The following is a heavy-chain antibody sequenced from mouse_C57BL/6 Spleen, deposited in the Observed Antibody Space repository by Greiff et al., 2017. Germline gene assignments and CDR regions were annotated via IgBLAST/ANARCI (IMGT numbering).Heavy chain of an antibody. J-gene: IGHJ2*01. V-gene: IGHV5-9*01. CDR2: ISGGGGNT. CDR3: ARHVWDYFDY. CDR1: GFTFSSYT. Sequence: EVQLVESGGGLVKPGGSLKLSCAASGFTFSSYTMSWVRQTPEKRLEWVATISGGGGNTYYPDSVKGRFTISRDNAKNTLYLQMSRLRSEDTALYYCARHVWDYFDYWGQGTTLTVSS.